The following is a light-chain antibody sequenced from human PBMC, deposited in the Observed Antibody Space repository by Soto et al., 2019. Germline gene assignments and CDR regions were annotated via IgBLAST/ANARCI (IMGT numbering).Light chain of an antibody. V-gene: IGKV1-5*01. CDR2: DAS. Sequence: DIQMTQSPSTLSASAGDRATITCRASQSISSWLAWYQQKPGKAPKLLIYDASSLGSGVPSRFSGSGAGTEFTLTISRLQDDDFASYYWQQYKSHSTFGRGTKVEIK. CDR1: QSISSW. J-gene: IGKJ4*01. CDR3: QQYKSHST.